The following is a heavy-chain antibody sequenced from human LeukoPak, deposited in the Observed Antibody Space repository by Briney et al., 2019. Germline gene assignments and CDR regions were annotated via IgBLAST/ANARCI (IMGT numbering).Heavy chain of an antibody. D-gene: IGHD5-18*01. CDR2: IYYSGSA. CDR1: GGSISSYC. V-gene: IGHV4-59*01. J-gene: IGHJ4*02. CDR3: AASPIQLWLAFDY. Sequence: SETLSLTCTVSGGSISSYCWSWVRQPPGKGLEWVGNIYYSGSANYNPSLTSRVTISVDTSKNQFSLKLSSGTAADTVVYYCAASPIQLWLAFDYWGQGTLVTVSS.